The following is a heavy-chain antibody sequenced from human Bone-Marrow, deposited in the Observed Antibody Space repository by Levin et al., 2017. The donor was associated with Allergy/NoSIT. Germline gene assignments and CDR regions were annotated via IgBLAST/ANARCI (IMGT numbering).Heavy chain of an antibody. CDR3: AKGEHYYYYYMDV. CDR2: ISAGGGST. Sequence: LGESLKISCAASGFTFSSYAMSWVRQAPGKGLEWVSTISAGGGSTYYADSVKGRFTISRDNSKNTLYLQMNSLRAENTAVYYCAKGEHYYYYYMDVWGKGTTVTVSS. CDR1: GFTFSSYA. J-gene: IGHJ6*03. D-gene: IGHD3-16*01. V-gene: IGHV3-23*01.